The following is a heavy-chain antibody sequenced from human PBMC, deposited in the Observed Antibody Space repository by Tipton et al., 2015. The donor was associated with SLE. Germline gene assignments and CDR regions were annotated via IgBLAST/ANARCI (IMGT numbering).Heavy chain of an antibody. CDR1: GGSFSGYY. J-gene: IGHJ5*02. D-gene: IGHD6-13*01. V-gene: IGHV4-34*01. Sequence: TLSLTCAVYGGSFSGYYWSWIRQPPGKGLEWIGEINHSGSTNYNPSLKSRVTISVDTSKNQFSLKLSSVTAADTAVYYCAAPIAAAGLGGFDPWGQGTLVTVSS. CDR3: AAPIAAAGLGGFDP. CDR2: INHSGST.